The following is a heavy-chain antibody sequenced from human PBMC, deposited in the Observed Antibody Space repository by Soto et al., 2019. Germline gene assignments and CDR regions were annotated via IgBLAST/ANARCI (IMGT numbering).Heavy chain of an antibody. J-gene: IGHJ4*02. CDR1: GFTFSSYA. D-gene: IGHD1-7*01. CDR2: ISGSGGST. CDR3: AKGTNWNYGHTENDRVDY. Sequence: GGSLRLSCAASGFTFSSYAMSWVRQAPGKGLEWVSAISGSGGSTYYADSVKGRFTISRDNSKNTLYLQMNSLRAEDTAVYYCAKGTNWNYGHTENDRVDYWGQGTLVTDSS. V-gene: IGHV3-23*01.